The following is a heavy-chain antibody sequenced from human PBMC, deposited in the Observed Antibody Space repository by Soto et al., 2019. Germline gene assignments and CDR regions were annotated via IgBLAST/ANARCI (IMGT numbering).Heavy chain of an antibody. Sequence: GGSLRLSCAASGFTFSTYSMNWVRQAPGKGLQWISYISTTSTTTYYADSVQGRFTISRDNAKNSLYLQMNRLRAEDTAVYYCARHLHRITISQGWGQGTLVTVSS. CDR3: ARHLHRITISQG. CDR2: ISTTSTTT. CDR1: GFTFSTYS. V-gene: IGHV3-48*01. J-gene: IGHJ4*02. D-gene: IGHD3-3*01.